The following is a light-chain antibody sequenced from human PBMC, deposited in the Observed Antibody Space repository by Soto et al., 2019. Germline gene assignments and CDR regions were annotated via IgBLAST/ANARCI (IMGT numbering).Light chain of an antibody. V-gene: IGKV3-20*01. J-gene: IGKJ1*01. Sequence: EIVLTQSPGTLSLSPGERATLSCWASQSVSSSYLAWYQQKPGQPPRLLIYAASSRATGFPDRFSGSGSGTDFTLTISRLEPEDFAVYYCQQYGSSPTWTFGQGTKVEIK. CDR1: QSVSSSY. CDR2: AAS. CDR3: QQYGSSPTWT.